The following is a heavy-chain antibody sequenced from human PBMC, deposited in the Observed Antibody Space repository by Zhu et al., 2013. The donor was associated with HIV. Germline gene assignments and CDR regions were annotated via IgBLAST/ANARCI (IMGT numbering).Heavy chain of an antibody. CDR3: ALRRPNGGIAAQGWFDP. D-gene: IGHD6-13*01. Sequence: QVQLVQSGAEVKTPGASVKVSCRASGYVFTSFGISWLRQAPGQRLQWMGWISGYNGKAKYARHLQDRVTMTVDISSSTAYLDLRSLRSDDTAIYYCALRRPNGGIAAQGWFDPWGQGTLVTVSS. CDR1: GYVFTSFG. J-gene: IGHJ5*02. V-gene: IGHV1-18*01. CDR2: ISGYNGKA.